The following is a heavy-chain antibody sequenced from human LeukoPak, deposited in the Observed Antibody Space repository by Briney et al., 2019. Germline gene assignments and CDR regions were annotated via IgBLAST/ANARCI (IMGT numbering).Heavy chain of an antibody. CDR1: GGSISSSSYY. CDR2: IYTSGST. CDR3: ARNSFHHPPRFDY. J-gene: IGHJ4*02. D-gene: IGHD4-23*01. Sequence: KASETLSLTCTVSGGSISSSSYYWGWIRQPPGKGLEWIGSIYTSGSTNYNPSLKSRVTMSVDTSKNQFSLKLSSVTAADTAVYYCARNSFHHPPRFDYWGQGTLVTVSS. V-gene: IGHV4-39*07.